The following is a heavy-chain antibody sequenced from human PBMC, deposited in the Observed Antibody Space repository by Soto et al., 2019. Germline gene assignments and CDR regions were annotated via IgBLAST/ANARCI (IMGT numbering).Heavy chain of an antibody. CDR1: GGTFSSYA. V-gene: IGHV1-69*13. Sequence: SVKVSCKASGGTFSSYAISWVRQAPGQGLEWMGGIIPIFGTANYAQKFQGGVTITADESTSTAYMELSSLRSEDTAVYYCARDPLKGGWFDPWGQGTLVTVSS. CDR3: ARDPLKGGWFDP. D-gene: IGHD1-26*01. CDR2: IIPIFGTA. J-gene: IGHJ5*02.